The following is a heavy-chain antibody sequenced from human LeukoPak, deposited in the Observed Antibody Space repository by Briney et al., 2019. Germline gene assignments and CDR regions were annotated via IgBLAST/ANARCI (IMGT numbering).Heavy chain of an antibody. D-gene: IGHD6-13*01. CDR2: INPNSGGT. CDR1: GYTFTGYY. Sequence: ASVKVSRKASGYTFTGYYMHWVRQAPGQGLEWMGWINPNSGGTNYAQKFQGRVTMTRDTSISTAYMELSRLRSDDTAVYYCARDPAAATPYNWFDPWGQGTLVTVSS. V-gene: IGHV1-2*02. CDR3: ARDPAAATPYNWFDP. J-gene: IGHJ5*02.